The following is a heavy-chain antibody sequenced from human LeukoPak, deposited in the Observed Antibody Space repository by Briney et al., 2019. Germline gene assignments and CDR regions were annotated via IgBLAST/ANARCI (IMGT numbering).Heavy chain of an antibody. V-gene: IGHV3-7*03. CDR2: IKQDGSEK. D-gene: IGHD3/OR15-3a*01. J-gene: IGHJ4*02. CDR3: ATSYDMGWLIGY. CDR1: GFTFGDTW. Sequence: GGSLRLSCAASGFTFGDTWMNWVRQVPGQGLEWVANIKQDGSEKFYVASVKGRFTISRDNGKSPLYLQMNSLRAEDTALYYCATSYDMGWLIGYWGQGTLVTVSS.